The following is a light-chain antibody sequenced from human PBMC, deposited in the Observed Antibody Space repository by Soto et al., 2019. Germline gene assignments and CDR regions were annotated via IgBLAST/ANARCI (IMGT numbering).Light chain of an antibody. CDR3: CSDAGSSLYV. Sequence: QSALTQPASVSGSPGQSITLSCTRTNSDVGSFDFVSWYQQYPGKAPKVMIYEITKRPSGVSNRFSGSKSGNTASLTISGLQADDEADYYCCSDAGSSLYVFGTGTKLTVL. V-gene: IGLV2-23*02. CDR1: NSDVGSFDF. CDR2: EIT. J-gene: IGLJ1*01.